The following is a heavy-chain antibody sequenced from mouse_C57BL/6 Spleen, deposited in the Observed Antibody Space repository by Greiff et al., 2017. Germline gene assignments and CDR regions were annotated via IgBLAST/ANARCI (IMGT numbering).Heavy chain of an antibody. Sequence: VQLQQSGPELVKPGASVKISCKASGYTFTDYYMNWVKQSHGKSLEWIGDINPNNGGTSYNQKFKGKATLTVDKSSSTAYMELRSLTSEDSAVYYCGREYYGSRGAMDYWGQGTSVTVSS. V-gene: IGHV1-26*01. J-gene: IGHJ4*01. D-gene: IGHD1-1*01. CDR3: GREYYGSRGAMDY. CDR2: INPNNGGT. CDR1: GYTFTDYY.